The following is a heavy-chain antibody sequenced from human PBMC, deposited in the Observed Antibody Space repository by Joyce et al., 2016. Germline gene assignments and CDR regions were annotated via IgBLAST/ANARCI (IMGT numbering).Heavy chain of an antibody. CDR2: IKPSGGRT. J-gene: IGHJ4*02. V-gene: IGHV1-46*01. CDR1: GYTFTSHC. CDR3: ARDDGISGWYDGFDY. Sequence: QVQLVQSGAEVKKPGASVKVSCKASGYTFTSHCIHWVRQAPGQGLEWMGMIKPSGGRTSYAQKFQGRVTMTRDTSTSTVYMDLSSLRSEDTAIFYCARDDGISGWYDGFDYWGQGTPVTVSS. D-gene: IGHD6-19*01.